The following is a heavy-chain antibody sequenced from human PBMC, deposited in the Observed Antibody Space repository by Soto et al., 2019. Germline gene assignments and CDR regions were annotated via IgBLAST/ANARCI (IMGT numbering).Heavy chain of an antibody. CDR3: ASQALYSYGPLGYYGMDV. J-gene: IGHJ6*02. V-gene: IGHV4-59*01. Sequence: SSETLSLTCTVSGGSISSYYWSWIRQPPGKGLEWIGYIYYSGSTNYNPSLKSRVTISVDTSKNQFSLKLSSVTAADTAVYYCASQALYSYGPLGYYGMDVWGQGTTVTVSS. D-gene: IGHD5-18*01. CDR1: GGSISSYY. CDR2: IYYSGST.